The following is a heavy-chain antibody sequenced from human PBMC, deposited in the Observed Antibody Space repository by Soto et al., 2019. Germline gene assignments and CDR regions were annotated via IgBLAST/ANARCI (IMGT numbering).Heavy chain of an antibody. J-gene: IGHJ4*02. V-gene: IGHV3-48*02. CDR3: ATTDYYDSSGYYFDY. CDR1: GFTFSSYS. CDR2: ISSSSSTI. Sequence: GESLKISCAASGFTFSSYSMNWVRQAPGKGPEGGSYISSSSSTIYYADSVKGRFTISRDNAKNSLDLQMNSLRDEDTALYYCATTDYYDSSGYYFDYWGQGTLVTVSS. D-gene: IGHD3-22*01.